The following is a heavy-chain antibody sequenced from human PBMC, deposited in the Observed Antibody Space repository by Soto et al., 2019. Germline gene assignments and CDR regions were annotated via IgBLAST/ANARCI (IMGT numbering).Heavy chain of an antibody. J-gene: IGHJ3*02. Sequence: GGSLRLSCAASGFTFSSYGMHWVRQAPGKGLEWVAVIWYDGSNKYYADSVKGRFTISRDNSKNTLYLQMNSLRAEDTAVYYCARDYYYDSSRGGAFDIWGQGTMVTVSS. V-gene: IGHV3-33*01. CDR3: ARDYYYDSSRGGAFDI. D-gene: IGHD3-22*01. CDR1: GFTFSSYG. CDR2: IWYDGSNK.